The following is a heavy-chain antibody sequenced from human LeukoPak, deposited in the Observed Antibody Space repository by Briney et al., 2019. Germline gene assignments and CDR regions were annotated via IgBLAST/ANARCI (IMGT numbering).Heavy chain of an antibody. CDR1: GFTFSSYG. D-gene: IGHD6-19*01. CDR2: TWYDGSNK. V-gene: IGHV3-33*01. J-gene: IGHJ4*02. CDR3: ARGSAAAVAGTGEDFDY. Sequence: GGSLRLSCAASGFTFSSYGMHWVRQAPGKGLDWVAVTWYDGSNKYYADSVKGRFTISRDNSKNTIYLQMNSLRAEDTAVYYCARGSAAAVAGTGEDFDYWGQGTLVTVSS.